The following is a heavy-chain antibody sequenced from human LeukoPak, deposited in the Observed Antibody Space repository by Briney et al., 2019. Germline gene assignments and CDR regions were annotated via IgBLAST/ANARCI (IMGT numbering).Heavy chain of an antibody. Sequence: SETLSLMCTVSGGSISRFDWRWMRQPTGKGLVWIGYIYYSGSTNYNPSLKSRVSIAVDTSKNQFSLKLSSVTAADTAVYYCARVNDFWSGYTNFDYWGQGTLVTVSS. J-gene: IGHJ4*02. D-gene: IGHD3-3*01. CDR2: IYYSGST. CDR3: ARVNDFWSGYTNFDY. V-gene: IGHV4-59*01. CDR1: GGSISRFD.